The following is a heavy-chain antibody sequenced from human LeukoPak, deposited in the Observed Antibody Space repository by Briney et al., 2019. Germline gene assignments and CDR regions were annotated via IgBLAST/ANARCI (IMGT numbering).Heavy chain of an antibody. CDR1: GFTFSSYW. Sequence: PGGSLRLSCAASGFTFSSYWMSWVRQAPGKGLEWVAIIKQDGSEKYYVDSVKGRFTISRDNAKNSLYLQMNSLRAEDTAVYYCAREKDSSGYYFGYYYMDVWGKGTTVTVSS. J-gene: IGHJ6*03. V-gene: IGHV3-7*01. CDR2: IKQDGSEK. D-gene: IGHD3-22*01. CDR3: AREKDSSGYYFGYYYMDV.